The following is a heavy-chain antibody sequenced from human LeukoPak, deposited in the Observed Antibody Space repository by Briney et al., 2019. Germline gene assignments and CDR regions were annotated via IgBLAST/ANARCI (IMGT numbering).Heavy chain of an antibody. J-gene: IGHJ6*02. V-gene: IGHV4-34*01. CDR1: GGSFSGYY. Sequence: PSETLSLTCAVYGGSFSGYYWSWIRQPPGKGLEWIGEINHSGSTNYNPSLKSRVTISVDTSKNQFSLKLSSVTATDTTVYYCARVLYGMDVWGQGTTVTVSS. CDR3: ARVLYGMDV. CDR2: INHSGST.